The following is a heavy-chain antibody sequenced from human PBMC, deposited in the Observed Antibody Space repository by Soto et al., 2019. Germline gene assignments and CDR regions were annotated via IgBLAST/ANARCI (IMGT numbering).Heavy chain of an antibody. D-gene: IGHD3-22*01. J-gene: IGHJ3*02. CDR3: ARTGDYYDSSGYLLRGYFDI. Sequence: GASVKVSCKASGGTFSSYTISWVRQAPGQGLEWMGRIIPILGIANYAQKFQGRVTITADKSTSTAYMELSSLRSEDTAVYYCARTGDYYDSSGYLLRGYFDIWGQGTMVTVSS. V-gene: IGHV1-69*02. CDR2: IIPILGIA. CDR1: GGTFSSYT.